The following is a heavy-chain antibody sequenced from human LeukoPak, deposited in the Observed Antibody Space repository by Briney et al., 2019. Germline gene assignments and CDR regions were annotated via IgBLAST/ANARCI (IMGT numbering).Heavy chain of an antibody. CDR1: GYTFTSYY. CDR2: INPDSGVS. V-gene: IGHV1-2*02. D-gene: IGHD2-15*01. CDR3: ARDRVIFPHPFDI. Sequence: GASVKVSCKASGYTFTSYYMHWVRQAPGQGLEWMGWINPDSGVSNYAQNFQGRVTMTRDTSISTAYMELSRLRSDDTAVYYCARDRVIFPHPFDIWGQGTMVTVSS. J-gene: IGHJ3*02.